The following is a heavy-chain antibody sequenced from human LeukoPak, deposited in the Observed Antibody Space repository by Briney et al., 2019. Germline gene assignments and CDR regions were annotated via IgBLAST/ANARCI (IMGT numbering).Heavy chain of an antibody. CDR3: AGDIGANYSVRDV. CDR1: GFTVSSNY. V-gene: IGHV3-53*01. CDR2: IYSGGDT. Sequence: PGGSLRLSCAASGFTVSSNYMSWVRQAPGKGLEWVSVIYSGGDTYYADSVKGRFTISRDNSKNTLYLQMNSLRAEDTAVYYCAGDIGANYSVRDVGAKGTRVPVPS. J-gene: IGHJ6*04. D-gene: IGHD6-13*01.